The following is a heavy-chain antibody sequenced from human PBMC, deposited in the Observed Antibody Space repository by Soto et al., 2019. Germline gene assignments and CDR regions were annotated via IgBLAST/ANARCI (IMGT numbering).Heavy chain of an antibody. V-gene: IGHV3-23*01. CDR2: ISGDGLST. J-gene: IGHJ3*02. Sequence: HPGGSLRLSCAGSGSTFTDFTITWVRQAPGKGLEWVSAISGDGLSTYYAGSVKGRFTISRDNSKTTLYLQMNSLRAEDTAVYYCARRPDAFDIWGRGTMVTVSS. CDR1: GSTFTDFT. CDR3: ARRPDAFDI.